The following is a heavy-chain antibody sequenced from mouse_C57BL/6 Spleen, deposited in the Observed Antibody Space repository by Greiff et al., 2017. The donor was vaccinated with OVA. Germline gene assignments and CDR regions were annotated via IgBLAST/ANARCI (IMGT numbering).Heavy chain of an antibody. CDR3: AAMVTTILDFDY. D-gene: IGHD2-2*01. J-gene: IGHJ2*01. V-gene: IGHV1-64*01. CDR1: GYTFTSYW. Sequence: VQLQQPGAELVKPGASVKLSCKASGYTFTSYWMHWVKQRPGQGLEWIGMIHPNSGSTNYNEKFKSKATLTVDKSSSTAYMQLSSLTSEDSAVDYCAAMVTTILDFDYWGQGTTLTVSS. CDR2: IHPNSGST.